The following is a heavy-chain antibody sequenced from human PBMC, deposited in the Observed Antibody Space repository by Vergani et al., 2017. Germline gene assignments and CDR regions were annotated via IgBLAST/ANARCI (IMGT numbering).Heavy chain of an antibody. CDR1: GGSFSGYY. Sequence: QVQLQQWGAGLLKPSETLSLTCAVYGGSFSGYYWSWIRQPPGKGLEWIGEINHSGSTNYNPSLKSRVTISVDTSKNQFSLKLSSVTAADTAVYYCARGLKRISRSSIRGYYYYYMDVWGKGP. CDR3: ARGLKRISRSSIRGYYYYYMDV. D-gene: IGHD2-15*01. J-gene: IGHJ6*03. V-gene: IGHV4-34*01. CDR2: INHSGST.